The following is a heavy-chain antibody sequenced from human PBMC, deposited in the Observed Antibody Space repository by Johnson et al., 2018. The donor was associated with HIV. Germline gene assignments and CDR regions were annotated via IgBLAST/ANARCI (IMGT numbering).Heavy chain of an antibody. CDR1: GFIFTSYG. CDR3: AKGDYYDTRAAFDI. J-gene: IGHJ3*02. D-gene: IGHD3-22*01. CDR2: IRYDGSNK. V-gene: IGHV3-30*02. Sequence: QVQLVESGGGVVQPGGSLRLSCAASGFIFTSYGMHWVRQAPGKGLEWVTFIRYDGSNKYYADSVKGRFTISRDNSKNTLYLQMNSLRAEDTAVYYCAKGDYYDTRAAFDIWGQGTIVTVSS.